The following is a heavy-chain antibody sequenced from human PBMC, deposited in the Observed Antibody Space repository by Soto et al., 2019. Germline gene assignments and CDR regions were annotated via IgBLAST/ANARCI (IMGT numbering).Heavy chain of an antibody. D-gene: IGHD4-4*01. V-gene: IGHV3-23*01. J-gene: IGHJ3*02. CDR3: AKVINDYSNPDAFDI. Sequence: PGGSLRLCCAASGFTFSSYAMSWVRQAPGKGLEWVSAISGSGGSTYYADSVKGRFTISRDNSKNTLYLQMDSLRAEDTAVYYCAKVINDYSNPDAFDIWGQGTMVTVSS. CDR2: ISGSGGST. CDR1: GFTFSSYA.